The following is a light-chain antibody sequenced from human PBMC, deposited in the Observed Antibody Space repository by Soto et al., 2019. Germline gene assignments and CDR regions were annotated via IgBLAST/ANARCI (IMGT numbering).Light chain of an antibody. V-gene: IGKV1-39*01. J-gene: IGKJ1*01. Sequence: DIHMTQSPSSLSASVGDTVTITCRASQNIDMYLNCYQQKPGKAPRVLISGASNLQSGVPSRFSGSGSGTDFTLTISSLQSEDFASYFCNHAFNSPLWRFAQGAKVAIK. CDR2: GAS. CDR1: QNIDMY. CDR3: NHAFNSPLWR.